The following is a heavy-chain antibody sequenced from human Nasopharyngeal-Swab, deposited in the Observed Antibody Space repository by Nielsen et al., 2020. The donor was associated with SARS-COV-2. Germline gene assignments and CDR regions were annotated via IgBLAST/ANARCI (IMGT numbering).Heavy chain of an antibody. V-gene: IGHV5-51*01. D-gene: IGHD2/OR15-2a*01. Sequence: KVSCKNSGYDFTGYWIAWVRQKPGEGLEWMGIIYPGDSGTKYSPSFQGQVTISVDKSISTAYLHFSSLKASDTPMYYCARHMGYFHTSIWLDPWGQGTLVTVSS. CDR3: ARHMGYFHTSIWLDP. CDR1: GYDFTGYW. CDR2: IYPGDSGT. J-gene: IGHJ5*02.